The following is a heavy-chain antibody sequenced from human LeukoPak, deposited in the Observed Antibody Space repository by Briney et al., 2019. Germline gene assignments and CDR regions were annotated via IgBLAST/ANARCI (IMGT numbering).Heavy chain of an antibody. CDR3: ARDYASDS. D-gene: IGHD3-16*01. CDR1: GFILSTNA. V-gene: IGHV3-64*01. J-gene: IGHJ5*02. CDR2: ISSNGGST. Sequence: PGGSLRLSCAASGFILSTNAMHWVRQAPGKGLEYVSAISSNGGSTYYAKSVKGRFTISRDNSKNTLYLQMGSLRAEDMAVYYCARDYASDSWGQGTLVTVSS.